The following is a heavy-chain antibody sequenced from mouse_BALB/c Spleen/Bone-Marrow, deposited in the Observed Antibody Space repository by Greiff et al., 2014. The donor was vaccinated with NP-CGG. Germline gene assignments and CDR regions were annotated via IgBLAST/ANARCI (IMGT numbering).Heavy chain of an antibody. Sequence: QVQLKESGAELARPGASVKLSCKASGYTFTSYWMQWVKQRPGQGLEWIGAIYPGDGDTRYTQKFKGKATLTADKSSSTAYMQLSSSASEDSAVYYCAREDSYSWFAYWGQGTLVTVSA. CDR3: AREDSYSWFAY. V-gene: IGHV1-87*01. CDR2: IYPGDGDT. J-gene: IGHJ3*01. D-gene: IGHD1-1*01. CDR1: GYTFTSYW.